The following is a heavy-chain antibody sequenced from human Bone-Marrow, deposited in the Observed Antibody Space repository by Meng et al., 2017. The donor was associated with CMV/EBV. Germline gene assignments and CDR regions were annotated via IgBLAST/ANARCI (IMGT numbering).Heavy chain of an antibody. CDR2: INPSGGST. Sequence: ASVKVSCKASGYTFTSYDINWVRQATGQGLEWMGIINPSGGSTSYAQKFQGRVTMTRDTSTSTVCMELRSLRSEDTAVYYCARDATIFIDPWGQGTLVTVSS. V-gene: IGHV1-46*01. CDR3: ARDATIFIDP. J-gene: IGHJ5*02. D-gene: IGHD3-3*01. CDR1: GYTFTSYD.